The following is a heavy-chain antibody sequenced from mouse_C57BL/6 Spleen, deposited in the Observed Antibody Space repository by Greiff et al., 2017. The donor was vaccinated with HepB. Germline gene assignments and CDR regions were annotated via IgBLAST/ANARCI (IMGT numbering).Heavy chain of an antibody. D-gene: IGHD2-1*01. CDR3: ARRGFYYGNPFDY. CDR2: INPNNGGT. J-gene: IGHJ2*01. CDR1: GYTFTDYN. Sequence: EVQLQQSGPELVKPGASVKIPCKASGYTFTDYNMDWVKQSHGKSLEWIGDINPNNGGTIYNQKFKGKATLTVDKSSSTAYMELRSLTSEDTAVYYCARRGFYYGNPFDYRGQGTTLTVSS. V-gene: IGHV1-18*01.